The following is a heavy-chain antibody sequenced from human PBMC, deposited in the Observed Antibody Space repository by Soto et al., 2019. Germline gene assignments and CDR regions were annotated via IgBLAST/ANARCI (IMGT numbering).Heavy chain of an antibody. Sequence: PSETLSLTCTVSGGSVSSGSYYWSWIRQPPGKGLEWIGYIYYSGSTNYNPSLKSRVTISVDMSKNQFSLRVISVTAADTAVYYCARDRFTPASTFEFWGQGTLVSVSS. D-gene: IGHD2-2*01. CDR2: IYYSGST. CDR1: GGSVSSGSYY. J-gene: IGHJ4*02. V-gene: IGHV4-61*01. CDR3: ARDRFTPASTFEF.